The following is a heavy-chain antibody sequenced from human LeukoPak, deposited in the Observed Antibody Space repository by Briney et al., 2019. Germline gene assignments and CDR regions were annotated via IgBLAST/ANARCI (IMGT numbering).Heavy chain of an antibody. J-gene: IGHJ3*02. D-gene: IGHD1-1*01. CDR2: IYSGGST. Sequence: GGSLRLSCAASGFTVSSNYMSWVRQAPGKGLEWVSVIYSGGSTYYADSVKGRFTISRDNSKNTLYLQMNSLRAEDTAVYYCARHLNQPPRVHDAFDIWGQGTMVTVSS. V-gene: IGHV3-53*01. CDR3: ARHLNQPPRVHDAFDI. CDR1: GFTVSSNY.